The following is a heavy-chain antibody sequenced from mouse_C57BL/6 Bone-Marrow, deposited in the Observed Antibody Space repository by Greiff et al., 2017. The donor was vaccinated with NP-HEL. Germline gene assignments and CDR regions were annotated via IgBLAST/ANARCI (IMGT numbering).Heavy chain of an antibody. Sequence: EVKLMESGGGLVKPGGSLKLSCAASGFTFSSYAMSWVRQTPEKRLEWVATISDGGSYTYYPDNVKGRFTISRDNAKNNLYLQMSHLKSEDTAMYYCARGLRRFSYYAMDYWGQGTSVTVSS. D-gene: IGHD2-12*01. CDR2: ISDGGSYT. CDR3: ARGLRRFSYYAMDY. V-gene: IGHV5-4*03. J-gene: IGHJ4*01. CDR1: GFTFSSYA.